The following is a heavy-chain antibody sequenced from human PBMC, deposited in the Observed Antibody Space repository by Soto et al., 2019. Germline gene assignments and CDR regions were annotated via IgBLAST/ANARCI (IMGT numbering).Heavy chain of an antibody. CDR2: IYYSEKT. D-gene: IGHD3-3*02. CDR1: GGSISSGGYY. CDR3: ARAPLISIFVDYGMDV. Sequence: PSETLSLTCTVSGGSISSGGYYWTWIRQHPGKGLEWIGYIYYSEKTYYNPSLKSRVTISVDTSKNQFSLKLSSVTAADTAVYYGARAPLISIFVDYGMDVWGQGTTVT. J-gene: IGHJ6*02. V-gene: IGHV4-31*03.